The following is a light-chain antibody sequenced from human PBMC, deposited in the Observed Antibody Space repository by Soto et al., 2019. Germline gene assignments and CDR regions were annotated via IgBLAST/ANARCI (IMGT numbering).Light chain of an antibody. V-gene: IGLV3-21*02. J-gene: IGLJ1*01. CDR1: KIESKS. CDR2: DGS. CDR3: QVWDPLSDHYV. Sequence: SYELTQPPSASVAPGQTARITCAGNKIESKSVPWYQRKAGQAPIRVVFDGSDRPSGIPERFSGSNSVNTATLTISRVEAGDEADYYCQVWDPLSDHYVFASGTKVTVL.